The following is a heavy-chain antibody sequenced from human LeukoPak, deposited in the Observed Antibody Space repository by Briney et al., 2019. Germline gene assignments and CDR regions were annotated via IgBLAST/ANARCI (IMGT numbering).Heavy chain of an antibody. D-gene: IGHD3-22*01. Sequence: GGSLRLSCAASGFTFSSYWMHWVRQAPGKGLVWVSRIDSDGNITSYADSVKGRFTISRGNAKNTLYLQMNSLRAEDTAVYYCARISYDSSGYYDYWGQGTLVTVSS. V-gene: IGHV3-74*01. J-gene: IGHJ4*02. CDR2: IDSDGNIT. CDR1: GFTFSSYW. CDR3: ARISYDSSGYYDY.